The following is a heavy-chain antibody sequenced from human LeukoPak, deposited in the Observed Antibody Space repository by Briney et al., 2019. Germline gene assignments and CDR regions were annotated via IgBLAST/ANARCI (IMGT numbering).Heavy chain of an antibody. V-gene: IGHV4-59*01. D-gene: IGHD5-18*01. Sequence: SETLSLTCTVSGGSISSYYWSWIRQPPGKGLEWIGYIYYSGYTNYNPSLQSRVTISVDPSKNQFSLKLSSVTAADTAVYYCASQRGYSYDIDNWGQGTLVTVSS. CDR1: GGSISSYY. J-gene: IGHJ4*02. CDR2: IYYSGYT. CDR3: ASQRGYSYDIDN.